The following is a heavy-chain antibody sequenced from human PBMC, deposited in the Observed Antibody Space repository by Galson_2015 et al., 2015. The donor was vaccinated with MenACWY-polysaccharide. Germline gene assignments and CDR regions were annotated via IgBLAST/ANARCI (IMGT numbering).Heavy chain of an antibody. D-gene: IGHD2-2*01. CDR2: ISGSGGTT. CDR3: LVVPGGNYRAMDV. CDR1: GFTFSSYA. J-gene: IGHJ6*02. V-gene: IGHV3-23*01. Sequence: SLRLSCAASGFTFSSYAMSRVRQAPGKGLEWVAAISGSGGTTYYADSVKGRFTISRDNSKNMVCLQMNSLRAEDTAVYYSLVVPGGNYRAMDVWGQGTTVTVSS.